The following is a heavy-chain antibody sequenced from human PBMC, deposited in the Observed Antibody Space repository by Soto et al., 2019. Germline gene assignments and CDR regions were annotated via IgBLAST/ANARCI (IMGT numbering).Heavy chain of an antibody. CDR1: GFTFSSYS. Sequence: EVQLVESGGGLVQPGGSLRLSCAASGFTFSSYSMNWVRQAPGKGLEWVSYISSSSSTIYYADSVKGRFTISRDNAKNSLYLQMNSLRAEDTAVYYCASPQGPAAAGDFDYWGQGTLVTVSS. CDR3: ASPQGPAAAGDFDY. V-gene: IGHV3-48*01. CDR2: ISSSSSTI. D-gene: IGHD6-13*01. J-gene: IGHJ4*02.